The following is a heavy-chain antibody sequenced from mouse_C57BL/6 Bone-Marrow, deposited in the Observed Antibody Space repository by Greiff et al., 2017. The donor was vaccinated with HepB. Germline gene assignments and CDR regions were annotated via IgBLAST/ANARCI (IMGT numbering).Heavy chain of an antibody. CDR1: GFTFSSYA. CDR2: ISDGGSYT. D-gene: IGHD4-1*01. J-gene: IGHJ3*01. V-gene: IGHV5-4*03. CDR3: ARVLTGTWFAY. Sequence: EVKVVESGGGLVKPGGSLKLSCAASGFTFSSYAMSWVRQTPEKRLEWVATISDGGSYTYYPDNVKGRFTISRDNAKNNLYLQMSHLKSEDTAMYDCARVLTGTWFAYWGQGTLVTVSA.